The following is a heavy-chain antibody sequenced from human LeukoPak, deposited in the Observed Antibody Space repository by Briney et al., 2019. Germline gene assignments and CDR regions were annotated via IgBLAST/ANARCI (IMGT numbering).Heavy chain of an antibody. CDR1: GGSISSYY. CDR3: ARSGYSYGWYYYYGMDV. D-gene: IGHD5-18*01. CDR2: INHSGST. J-gene: IGHJ6*02. V-gene: IGHV4-34*01. Sequence: PSETLSLTCTVSGGSISSYYWSWIRQPPGKGLEWIGEINHSGSTNYNPSLKSRVTISVDTSKNQFSLKLSSVTAADTAVYYCARSGYSYGWYYYYGMDVWGQGTTVTVSS.